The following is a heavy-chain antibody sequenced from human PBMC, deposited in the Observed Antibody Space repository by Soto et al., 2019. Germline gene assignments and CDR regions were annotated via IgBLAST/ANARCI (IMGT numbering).Heavy chain of an antibody. Sequence: PSETLSLTCSVSGDPIIGYYWSWIRQSPGKGLEWIGCIYSSGSTNYNPSLKSRVTISVDTSKNQFSLTVPSMTAADTAVYYCARSLASAGYTYGNFDSWGQGTLVTVSS. J-gene: IGHJ4*02. V-gene: IGHV4-59*01. D-gene: IGHD5-18*01. CDR3: ARSLASAGYTYGNFDS. CDR1: GDPIIGYY. CDR2: IYSSGST.